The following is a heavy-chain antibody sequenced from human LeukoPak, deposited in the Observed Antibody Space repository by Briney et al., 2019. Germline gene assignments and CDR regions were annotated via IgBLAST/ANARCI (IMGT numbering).Heavy chain of an antibody. Sequence: PGRSLRLSCAASGFPFSNYAMHWVRQAPGKGLEWVAVISYDGSNKYYADSVKGRFTISRDNSKNTLYLQMNSLTTEDTAVYYCARELYGYYFDNWGQGTLVTVSS. J-gene: IGHJ4*02. V-gene: IGHV3-30-3*01. CDR2: ISYDGSNK. D-gene: IGHD3-3*01. CDR1: GFPFSNYA. CDR3: ARELYGYYFDN.